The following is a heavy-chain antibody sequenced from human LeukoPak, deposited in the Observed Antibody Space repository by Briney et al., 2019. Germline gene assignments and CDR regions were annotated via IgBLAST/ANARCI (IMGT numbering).Heavy chain of an antibody. D-gene: IGHD3-16*01. V-gene: IGHV3-7*05. J-gene: IGHJ4*02. CDR2: IKQHGNEK. CDR1: GFIFSSYW. CDR3: ARVKGGYYFDY. Sequence: PGGSLRPSCAASGFIFSSYWMTWVRQAPGKGLEWVANIKQHGNEKYYVDSVKGRFTISRDHAKNSLHLQMNNLRAEDTVVYYCARVKGGYYFDYWGQGTLVTVSS.